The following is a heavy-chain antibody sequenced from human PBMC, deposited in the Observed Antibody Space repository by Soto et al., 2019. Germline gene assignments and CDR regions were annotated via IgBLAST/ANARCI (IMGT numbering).Heavy chain of an antibody. Sequence: QVQLVQSGAEVKKPGSSVKVSCKASGGTFSSYAISWVRQAPGQGLEWMGGIIPIFGTANYAQKFQGRVTITADESTSTAYMELSSLRSEDTAVYYCASTYVGDPGNYYGMDVWGQGTTVTVSS. CDR1: GGTFSSYA. D-gene: IGHD3-16*01. CDR2: IIPIFGTA. V-gene: IGHV1-69*01. J-gene: IGHJ6*02. CDR3: ASTYVGDPGNYYGMDV.